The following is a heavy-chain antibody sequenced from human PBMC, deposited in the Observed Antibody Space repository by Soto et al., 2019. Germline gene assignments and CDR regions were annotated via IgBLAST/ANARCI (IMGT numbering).Heavy chain of an antibody. CDR1: GFTFSSYA. V-gene: IGHV3-23*01. J-gene: IGHJ5*02. Sequence: EVQLLESGGGLVQPGGSLRLSCAASGFTFSSYAMSWVRQAPGKGLEWVSAISGSGGSTYYADSVKGRFTIARDNSKNALYLQMNILRAEDTAVYYCAKDGQYSGYDLFDPWGQGTLVTVSS. D-gene: IGHD5-12*01. CDR2: ISGSGGST. CDR3: AKDGQYSGYDLFDP.